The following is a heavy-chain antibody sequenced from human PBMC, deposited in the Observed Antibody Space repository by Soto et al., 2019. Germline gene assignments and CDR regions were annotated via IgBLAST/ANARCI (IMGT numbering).Heavy chain of an antibody. V-gene: IGHV3-48*02. CDR3: ARGGSSSDNGMDV. Sequence: EVQLVESGGGLVQPGGSLRLSCAASGFSFSTYSMNWVRQAPGKGLEWVSYISSRSYTIYYVDSVKGRFTISRDNDKNSLYRQMNSLRDEDTAVYYCARGGSSSDNGMDVWGQGTTVTVSS. J-gene: IGHJ6*02. CDR1: GFSFSTYS. D-gene: IGHD6-6*01. CDR2: ISSRSYTI.